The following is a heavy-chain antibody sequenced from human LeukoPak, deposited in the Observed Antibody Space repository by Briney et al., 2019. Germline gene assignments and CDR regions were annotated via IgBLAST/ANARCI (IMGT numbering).Heavy chain of an antibody. Sequence: GGSLRLSCAASGFTFSDYYMSWIRHAPPKGLEWVSYISSSGSTIYYADSVKGRFTISRDNARNSLYLQMDSLRAEDTAVYYCARDSLLHAFDIWGQGTMVTVSS. CDR1: GFTFSDYY. D-gene: IGHD2-15*01. V-gene: IGHV3-11*01. J-gene: IGHJ3*02. CDR2: ISSSGSTI. CDR3: ARDSLLHAFDI.